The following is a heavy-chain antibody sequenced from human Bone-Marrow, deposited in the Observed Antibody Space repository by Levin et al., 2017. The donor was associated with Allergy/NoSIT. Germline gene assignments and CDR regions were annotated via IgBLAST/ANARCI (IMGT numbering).Heavy chain of an antibody. CDR1: AFDITSHW. Sequence: GESLISCAASAFDITSHWMSWIRQAPGKGPEWVANINLDGSQTYYVDSVRGRFTISKDNAKNSLYLQMNYGRAEETALYYCARDRYCALELGGQGTMVTVSS. J-gene: IGHJ3*01. CDR3: ARDRYCALEL. D-gene: IGHD1-26*01. V-gene: IGHV3-7*01. CDR2: INLDGSQT.